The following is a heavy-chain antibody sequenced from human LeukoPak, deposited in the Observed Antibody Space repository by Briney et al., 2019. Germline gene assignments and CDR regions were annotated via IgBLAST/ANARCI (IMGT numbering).Heavy chain of an antibody. CDR1: GFAVSSNY. V-gene: IGHV3-66*01. Sequence: XSXRLSCAASGFAVSSNYLTWVRQAPGKGPEWVSLIYSGGSTYYADSVKGRFTISRDNSKNTLYLQMNSLRAEDTALYYCTRGAVDWGQGTLVTVSS. J-gene: IGHJ4*02. CDR3: TRGAVD. D-gene: IGHD6-19*01. CDR2: IYSGGST.